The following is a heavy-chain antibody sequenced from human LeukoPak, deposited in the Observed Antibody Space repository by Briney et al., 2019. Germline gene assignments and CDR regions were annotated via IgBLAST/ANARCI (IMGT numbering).Heavy chain of an antibody. CDR2: ISSIGST. V-gene: IGHV4-59*11. J-gene: IGHJ3*02. CDR1: GGSISSRY. D-gene: IGHD4-17*01. Sequence: PSETLSLTCTVSGGSISSRYWSWIRQPPGKGLEWIGYISSIGSTNYNPSLKSRVTISVDTSKNQFSLKLTSVTAADTAVYFCARDPTTVTKGLDIWGQGTMVTVSS. CDR3: ARDPTTVTKGLDI.